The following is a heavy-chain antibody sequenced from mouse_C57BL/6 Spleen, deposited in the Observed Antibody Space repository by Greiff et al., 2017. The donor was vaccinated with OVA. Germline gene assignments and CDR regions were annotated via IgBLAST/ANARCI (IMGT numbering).Heavy chain of an antibody. CDR2: IYPGDGDT. D-gene: IGHD1-1*01. Sequence: VQLQESGPELVKPGASVKISCKASGYAFSSSWMNWVKQRPGKGLEWIGRIYPGDGDTNYNGKFKGKATLTADKSSSTAYMQLSSLTSEDSAVYYCARPFYYDSSYEYFDVWGTGTTVTVSS. CDR1: GYAFSSSW. V-gene: IGHV1-82*01. CDR3: ARPFYYDSSYEYFDV. J-gene: IGHJ1*03.